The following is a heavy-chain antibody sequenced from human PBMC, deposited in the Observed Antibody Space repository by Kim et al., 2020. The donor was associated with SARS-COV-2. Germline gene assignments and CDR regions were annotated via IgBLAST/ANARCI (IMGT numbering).Heavy chain of an antibody. V-gene: IGHV3-15*01. CDR3: TTSGGYSGYDNY. Sequence: GGSLRLSCAASGFTFSNAWMSWVRQAPGKGLEWVGHIKSKTDGGTTDYAAPVKGRFTISRDDSKNTLYLQMNSLKTEDTAVYYCTTSGGYSGYDNYWGQGTLVTVSS. J-gene: IGHJ4*02. CDR1: GFTFSNAW. D-gene: IGHD5-12*01. CDR2: IKSKTDGGTT.